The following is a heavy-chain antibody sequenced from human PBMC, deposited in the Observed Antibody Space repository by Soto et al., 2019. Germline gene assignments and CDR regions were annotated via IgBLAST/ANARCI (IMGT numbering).Heavy chain of an antibody. Sequence: EVQLLESGGGLVQPGGSLRLSCAASGFTFSSYAMSWVRQAPGKGLEWVSGISGSGGSTYYADSAKGRFTISRDNSKNTVYLQMKGLGAEDTALYYCAKEGPRRGGGYFDYWGQGTLVTVSS. J-gene: IGHJ4*02. V-gene: IGHV3-23*01. D-gene: IGHD3-10*01. CDR2: ISGSGGST. CDR3: AKEGPRRGGGYFDY. CDR1: GFTFSSYA.